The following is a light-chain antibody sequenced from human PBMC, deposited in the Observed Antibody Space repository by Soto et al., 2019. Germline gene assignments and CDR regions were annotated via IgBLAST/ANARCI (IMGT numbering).Light chain of an antibody. V-gene: IGLV2-14*01. Sequence: QSVLTQPASVSGSPGQSITISCTGTSSDVGGYNFVTWYQQYPGKAPKLVIHDVTRRPSGVSNRFSGSKSGTTASLTISGLQAEDEADYYCCSYNSSTSYVVGTVTKSPS. CDR2: DVT. CDR1: SSDVGGYNF. CDR3: CSYNSSTSYV. J-gene: IGLJ1*01.